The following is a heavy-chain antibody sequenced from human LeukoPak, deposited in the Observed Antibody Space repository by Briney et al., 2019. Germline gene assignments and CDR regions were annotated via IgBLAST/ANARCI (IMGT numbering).Heavy chain of an antibody. CDR1: GFTFSSYW. J-gene: IGHJ6*02. D-gene: IGHD2-2*01. Sequence: GGSLRLSCAASGFTFSSYWMSWVRQAPGKGLEWVAVISYDGSNKYYADSVKGRFTISRDNSKNTLYLQMNSLRAEDTAVYYCARSIVVVPAAMLDYGMDVWGQGTTVTVSS. CDR2: ISYDGSNK. CDR3: ARSIVVVPAAMLDYGMDV. V-gene: IGHV3-30-3*01.